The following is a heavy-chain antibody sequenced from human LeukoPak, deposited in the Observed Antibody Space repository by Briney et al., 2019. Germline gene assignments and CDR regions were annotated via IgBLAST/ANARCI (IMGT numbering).Heavy chain of an antibody. Sequence: ASVKVSCKASGHTFTNYPMHWVRQAPGQRLEWLGWINAGNGNSKCSQNLQGRVTITRDTSASTAYMELSSLRYEDTAVYYCASRSIVGAAYWGMDVWGKGTTVTVSS. V-gene: IGHV1-3*01. D-gene: IGHD1-26*01. CDR3: ASRSIVGAAYWGMDV. J-gene: IGHJ6*04. CDR1: GHTFTNYP. CDR2: INAGNGNS.